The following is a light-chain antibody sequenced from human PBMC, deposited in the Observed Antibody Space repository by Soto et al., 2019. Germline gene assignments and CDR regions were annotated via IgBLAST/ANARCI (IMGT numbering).Light chain of an antibody. CDR3: QQYGSSQT. CDR2: GAS. J-gene: IGKJ1*01. Sequence: EIVLTQSPGTLSLSPGERATLSCRASQSVSSSYLAWYQQKPGQAPRLLIYGASSRATGLPDRFSGSGSGTDFTLTISRLEPEDFAVYYCQQYGSSQTFGQGTKVDIK. V-gene: IGKV3-20*01. CDR1: QSVSSSY.